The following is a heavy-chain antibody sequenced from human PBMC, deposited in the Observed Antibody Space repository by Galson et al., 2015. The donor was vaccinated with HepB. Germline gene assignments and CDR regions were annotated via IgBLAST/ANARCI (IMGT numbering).Heavy chain of an antibody. CDR2: ISAYTGNT. V-gene: IGHV1-18*01. CDR3: GRLRDGTYYDILSGYPHTWFDL. Sequence: SVKVSCKASGYTFISYGISWVRQAPGQGLEWMGWISAYTGNTNYAQKFRDRVTLTTDTSTSTVYTELRGLVSDDTAVYFCGRLRDGTYYDILSGYPHTWFDLWGQGTLVTVSS. CDR1: GYTFISYG. J-gene: IGHJ5*02. D-gene: IGHD3-9*01.